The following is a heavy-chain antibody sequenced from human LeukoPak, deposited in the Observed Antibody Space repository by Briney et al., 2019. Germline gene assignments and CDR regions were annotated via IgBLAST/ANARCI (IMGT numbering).Heavy chain of an antibody. CDR3: ARDPQGGWEPLS. J-gene: IGHJ3*01. Sequence: ASVKVSCKVSGYTLTELSMHWVRQAPGKGLEWMGGFDPEDGETIYAQKFQGRVTMTEDTSTDTAYMELSSLRAEDTAVYYCARDPQGGWEPLSWGQGTMVTVSS. CDR2: FDPEDGET. D-gene: IGHD1-26*01. CDR1: GYTLTELS. V-gene: IGHV1-24*01.